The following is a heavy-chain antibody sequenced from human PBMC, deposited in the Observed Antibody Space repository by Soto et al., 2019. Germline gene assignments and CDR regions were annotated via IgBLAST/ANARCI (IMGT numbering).Heavy chain of an antibody. D-gene: IGHD2-8*02. Sequence: QVQLQQWGAGLLKPSETLSLTCAVYGGSFSGYYWTWIRQPPATGLEWIGEINHSGSTNYNPSLKSRVTISVDTSKSQFSLKLTSVTAADTAVYYCARDKITGLCDYWGQGTLVTVSS. CDR3: ARDKITGLCDY. CDR1: GGSFSGYY. CDR2: INHSGST. J-gene: IGHJ4*02. V-gene: IGHV4-34*01.